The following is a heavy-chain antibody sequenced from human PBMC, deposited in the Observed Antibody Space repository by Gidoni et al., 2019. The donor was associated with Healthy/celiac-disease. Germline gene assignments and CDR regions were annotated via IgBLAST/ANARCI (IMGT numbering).Heavy chain of an antibody. V-gene: IGHV1-2*02. CDR2: INPNSGGT. Sequence: QVQLVQSGAEVKKPGASVKVSCKAPGYTCTGYDRHWVRQAPGQGLEWMGWINPNSGGTTYAQKFQGRVTMTRDTSISTASMALSRLRSDDTAVYYCARDRRAYCGGDCFDAFDIWGQVTMVTVSS. CDR1: GYTCTGYD. CDR3: ARDRRAYCGGDCFDAFDI. J-gene: IGHJ3*02. D-gene: IGHD2-21*02.